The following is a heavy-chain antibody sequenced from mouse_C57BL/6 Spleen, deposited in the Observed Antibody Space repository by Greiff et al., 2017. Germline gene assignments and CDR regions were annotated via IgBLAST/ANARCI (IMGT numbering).Heavy chain of an antibody. CDR1: GYTFTSYW. Sequence: QVHVKQPGTELVKPGASVKLSCKASGYTFTSYWMHWVKQRPGQGLEWIGNINPSNGGTNYNEKFKSKATLTVDKSSSTAYMQLSSLTSEDSAVYYCARFPIYYGNYEGYFDVWGTGTTVTVSS. CDR3: ARFPIYYGNYEGYFDV. V-gene: IGHV1-53*01. CDR2: INPSNGGT. J-gene: IGHJ1*03. D-gene: IGHD2-1*01.